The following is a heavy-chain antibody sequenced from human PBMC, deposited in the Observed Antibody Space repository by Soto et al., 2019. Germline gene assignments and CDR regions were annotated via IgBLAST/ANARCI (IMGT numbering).Heavy chain of an antibody. V-gene: IGHV1-69*06. Sequence: SVKVSCKASGGTFSSYAISWVRQAPGQGLEWMGGIIPIFGTANYAQKFQGRVTITADKSTSTAYMELSRLRSEDTAVYYCARVRGYCSGGSCYYYYGMDVWGQGTTVTVSS. J-gene: IGHJ6*02. CDR3: ARVRGYCSGGSCYYYYGMDV. CDR1: GGTFSSYA. D-gene: IGHD2-15*01. CDR2: IIPIFGTA.